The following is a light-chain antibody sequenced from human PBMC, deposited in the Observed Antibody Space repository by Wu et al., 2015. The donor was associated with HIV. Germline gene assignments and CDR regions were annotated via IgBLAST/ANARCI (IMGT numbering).Light chain of an antibody. J-gene: IGKJ4*01. CDR1: QTINNKY. Sequence: EIVLIQSPGTLSLSPGERATLSCRSSQTINNKYLAWYQQKPGQAPRLLIYGVSSRATGIPDRFSGSGSGTDFTLTISRLEPEDFAVYYCQQYDSSPLTFGGGTKVEI. V-gene: IGKV3-20*01. CDR2: GVS. CDR3: QQYDSSPLT.